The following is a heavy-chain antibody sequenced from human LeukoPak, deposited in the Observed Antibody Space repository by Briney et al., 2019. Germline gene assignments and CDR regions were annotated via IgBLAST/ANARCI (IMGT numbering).Heavy chain of an antibody. CDR1: GGSISSRNW. J-gene: IGHJ6*02. D-gene: IGHD1-26*01. Sequence: PSGTLSLTCAVSGGSISSRNWWTWVRQPPGKGLEWIGEISHSGSTNYNPSLESRVTISVDTSKNQFPLKLSSVTAADTAVYYCARVLSLRIVGAISPHHYGMDVWGQGTTVTVSS. V-gene: IGHV4-4*02. CDR2: ISHSGST. CDR3: ARVLSLRIVGAISPHHYGMDV.